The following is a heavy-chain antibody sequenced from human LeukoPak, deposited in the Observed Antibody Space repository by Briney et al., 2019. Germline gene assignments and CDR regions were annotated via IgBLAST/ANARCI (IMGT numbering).Heavy chain of an antibody. CDR3: AREYYGAGVYCPDH. J-gene: IGHJ4*02. CDR1: GFTVSSNY. D-gene: IGHD3-10*01. CDR2: IYSGGST. V-gene: IGHV3-53*01. Sequence: GGSLRLSCAASGFTVSSNYMSWVRQAPGKGLEWVSVIYSGGSTYYADSVKGRFTISRDNSKNTLYLQMNSLRDEDTAIYYCAREYYGAGVYCPDHWGQGTLVTVSS.